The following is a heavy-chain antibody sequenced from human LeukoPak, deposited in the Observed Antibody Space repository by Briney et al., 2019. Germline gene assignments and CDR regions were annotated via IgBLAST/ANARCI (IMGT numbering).Heavy chain of an antibody. CDR1: GGSISSYY. J-gene: IGHJ5*02. CDR2: IYISGST. CDR3: ARGNYDFWSGYSDENWFDP. Sequence: SETLSLTCTVSGGSISSYYWSWIRQPAGKGLEWIGRIYISGSTNYNPSLKSRVTMSVDTSKNQFSLKLSSVTAADTAVYYCARGNYDFWSGYSDENWFDPWGQGTLVTVSS. D-gene: IGHD3-3*01. V-gene: IGHV4-4*07.